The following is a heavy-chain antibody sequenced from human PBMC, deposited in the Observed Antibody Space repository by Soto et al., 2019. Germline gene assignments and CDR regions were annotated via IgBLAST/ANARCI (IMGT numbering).Heavy chain of an antibody. D-gene: IGHD2-21*01. CDR1: GFTFNDYA. V-gene: IGHV3-23*04. CDR2: ISNRGSSA. CDR3: ATAFCDAATFFPCES. J-gene: IGHJ4*02. Sequence: EVHLVQSGGGLVQPGESLSLSCVASGFTFNDYAMHWVRQTPGKGLEWVAAISNRGSSAYYAESVKGRFTISRDKSTNTLSLPMHTLRVEDTAVYFCATAFCDAATFFPCESWGQGTPVAVSP.